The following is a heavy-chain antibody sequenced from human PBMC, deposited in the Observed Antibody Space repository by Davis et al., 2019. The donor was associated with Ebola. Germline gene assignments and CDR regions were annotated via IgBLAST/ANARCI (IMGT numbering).Heavy chain of an antibody. CDR2: IYHSGST. D-gene: IGHD6-6*01. J-gene: IGHJ6*02. CDR1: GGSISSSHW. V-gene: IGHV4-4*02. CDR3: ARQLVRGDYYYGMDV. Sequence: PSETLSLTCAVSGGSISSSHWWSWVRQPPGKGLEWIGEIYHSGSTYYNPSLKSRVTISVDTSKNQFSLKLSSVTAADTAVYYCARQLVRGDYYYGMDVWGQGTTVTVSS.